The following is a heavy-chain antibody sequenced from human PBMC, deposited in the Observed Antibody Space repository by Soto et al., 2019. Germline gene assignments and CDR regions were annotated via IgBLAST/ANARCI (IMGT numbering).Heavy chain of an antibody. D-gene: IGHD4-4*01. CDR3: ARVYEGNYVSVLDY. V-gene: IGHV3-11*01. CDR2: ISSSGSTI. J-gene: IGHJ4*02. Sequence: PGGSLRLSCAASGFAFSDYYMSWIRQAPGKGLEWVSYISSSGSTIYYADSVKGRFTISRDNAKNSLYLQMNSLRAEDTAVYYCARVYEGNYVSVLDYWGQGTLVTVSS. CDR1: GFAFSDYY.